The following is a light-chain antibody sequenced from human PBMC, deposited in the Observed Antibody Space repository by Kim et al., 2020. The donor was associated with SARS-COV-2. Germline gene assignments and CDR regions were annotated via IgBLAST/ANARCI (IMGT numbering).Light chain of an antibody. J-gene: IGKJ3*01. CDR2: AAF. Sequence: AFVGDSATSTCRASQSISTYLNWYQQKPGQAPKVLIYAAFRLQSGVPSRFSGSGSGTDFTLTISGLQPEDVATYYCQQSYGSLFTFGPGTKVDIK. V-gene: IGKV1-39*01. CDR1: QSISTY. CDR3: QQSYGSLFT.